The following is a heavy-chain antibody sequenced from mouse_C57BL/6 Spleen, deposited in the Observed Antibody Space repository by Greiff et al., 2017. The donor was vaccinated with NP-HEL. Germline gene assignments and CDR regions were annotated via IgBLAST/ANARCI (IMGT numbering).Heavy chain of an antibody. D-gene: IGHD1-1*01. Sequence: EVKLLESGPGLVKPSQSLSLTCSVTGYSITSGYYWNWIRQFPGNKLEWMGYISYDGSNNYNPSLKNRISITRDTSKNQFFLKLNSVTTEDTATYYCARGSLRYPFDYWGQGTTLTVSS. V-gene: IGHV3-6*01. CDR2: ISYDGSN. J-gene: IGHJ2*01. CDR1: GYSITSGYY. CDR3: ARGSLRYPFDY.